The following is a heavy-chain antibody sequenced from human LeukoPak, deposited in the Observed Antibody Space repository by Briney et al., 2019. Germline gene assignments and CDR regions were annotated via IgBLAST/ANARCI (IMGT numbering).Heavy chain of an antibody. CDR3: ARSEHVDTAMVLY. D-gene: IGHD5-18*01. V-gene: IGHV4-59*01. CDR2: IYYSGST. Sequence: LETLSLTCTVSGGSISSYYWSWIRQPPGKGLEWIGYIYYSGSTNYNPSLKSRVTISVDTSKNQFSLKLSSVTAADTAVYYCARSEHVDTAMVLYWGQGTLVTVSS. CDR1: GGSISSYY. J-gene: IGHJ4*02.